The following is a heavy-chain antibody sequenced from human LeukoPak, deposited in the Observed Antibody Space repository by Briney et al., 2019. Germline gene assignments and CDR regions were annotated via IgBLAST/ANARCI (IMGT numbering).Heavy chain of an antibody. Sequence: SETLSLTCTVSGGSISSYHWSWIRQPPGKGLERIGYMYNSGSTNYNPSLKSRVTISVDTSKNQFSLKLSSVTAADTAVYYCASSSLQYYYDSSGYYALDCWGQGTLVTVSS. CDR1: GGSISSYH. J-gene: IGHJ4*02. V-gene: IGHV4-59*01. D-gene: IGHD3-22*01. CDR2: MYNSGST. CDR3: ASSSLQYYYDSSGYYALDC.